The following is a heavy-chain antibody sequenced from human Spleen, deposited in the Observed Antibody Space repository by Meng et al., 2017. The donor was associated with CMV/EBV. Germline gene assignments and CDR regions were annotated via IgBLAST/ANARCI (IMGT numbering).Heavy chain of an antibody. V-gene: IGHV5-51*01. CDR1: GYTFTDYW. J-gene: IGHJ4*02. CDR3: ARLISSQGY. CDR2: IYPGDSDT. Sequence: KISGKGSGYTFTDYWIGWVRQMPGKGLEWMGIIYPGDSDTRYSPSFQGQVTISADKSISTAYLQWDTLKASDTAIYYCARLISSQGYWGQGTLVTVSS. D-gene: IGHD3-10*01.